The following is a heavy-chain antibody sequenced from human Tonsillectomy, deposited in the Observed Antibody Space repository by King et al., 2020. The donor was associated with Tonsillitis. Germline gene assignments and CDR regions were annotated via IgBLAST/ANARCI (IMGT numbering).Heavy chain of an antibody. J-gene: IGHJ4*02. CDR2: IIPFLVMP. V-gene: IGHV1-69*09. CDR1: GDTFRKYA. D-gene: IGHD6-19*01. Sequence: VQLVESGAEVKKPGSSVKVSGKAAGDTFRKYAISGVRRVPGQGLEWMGRIIPFLVMPDYAQISQARLTNTADKSTNTVYMELRSLRSDDTAVYYWAGARVSVSGPAHYFDLWGQGTLVTVSS. CDR3: AGARVSVSGPAHYFDL.